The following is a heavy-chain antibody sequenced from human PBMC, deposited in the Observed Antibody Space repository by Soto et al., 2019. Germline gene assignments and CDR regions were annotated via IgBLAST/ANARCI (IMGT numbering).Heavy chain of an antibody. V-gene: IGHV1-69*12. CDR3: ASGIQLWLRRINNGYSG. J-gene: IGHJ4*02. CDR1: GGTFSTYA. CDR2: IIPMFGTA. Sequence: QVQLVQSGAEVKKPESSVKVSCKAPGGTFSTYAISWVRQAHGQGLEWMGGIIPMFGTANYAQRFQDRVTITADESTNTVYMELSSLRSEDTAVYFCASGIQLWLRRINNGYSGWGKGTLVTVSS. D-gene: IGHD5-18*01.